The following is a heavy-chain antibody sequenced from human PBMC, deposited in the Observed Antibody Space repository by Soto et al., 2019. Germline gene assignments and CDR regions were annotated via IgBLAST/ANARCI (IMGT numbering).Heavy chain of an antibody. J-gene: IGHJ6*03. V-gene: IGHV3-30*18. CDR1: GFTFSSYG. CDR3: AKDSMSYYYYMDV. CDR2: ISYDGSNK. Sequence: QVQLVESGGGVVQPGRSLRLSCAASGFTFSSYGMHWVRQAPGKGLEWVAVISYDGSNKYYADSVKGRFTISRDNSKNTLYLQMNSLRAEDTAVYYCAKDSMSYYYYMDVWGKGTTVTVSS.